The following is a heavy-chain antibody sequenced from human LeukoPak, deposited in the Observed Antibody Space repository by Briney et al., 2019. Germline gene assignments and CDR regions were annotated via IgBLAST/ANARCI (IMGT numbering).Heavy chain of an antibody. CDR2: INPNSGGT. J-gene: IGHJ5*02. CDR1: GYTFTGYY. CDR3: ARGSCSSTSCYSRNWFDP. D-gene: IGHD2-2*01. V-gene: IGHV1-2*02. Sequence: ASVTVSCKASGYTFTGYYVHWVRQAPGQGLEWMGWINPNSGGTNYAQKFQGRVTMTRDTSISTAYMELSRLRSDDTAVYYCARGSCSSTSCYSRNWFDPWGQGTLVTVSS.